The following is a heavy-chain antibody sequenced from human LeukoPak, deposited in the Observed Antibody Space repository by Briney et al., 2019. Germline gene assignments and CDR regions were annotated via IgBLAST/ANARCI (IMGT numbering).Heavy chain of an antibody. CDR3: ARGAGGNYISPIDY. CDR2: IIPIFGTA. D-gene: IGHD4-23*01. Sequence: SVKVSFKASGGTFSSYAISWVRQAPGQGLEWMGGIIPIFGTANYAQKFQGRVTITADESTSTAYMELSSLRSEDTAVYYCARGAGGNYISPIDYWGQGTLVTVSS. CDR1: GGTFSSYA. V-gene: IGHV1-69*01. J-gene: IGHJ4*02.